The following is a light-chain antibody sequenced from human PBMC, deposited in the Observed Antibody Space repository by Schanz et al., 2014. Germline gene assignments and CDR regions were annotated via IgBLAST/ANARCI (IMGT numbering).Light chain of an antibody. CDR3: QQYNNWPPSIT. V-gene: IGKV3-15*01. CDR2: DAS. CDR1: QSVSSN. J-gene: IGKJ5*01. Sequence: EIVMTQSPGTLSVSPGERVTLSCRASQSVSSNLAWYQKKPGQAPRLLIYDASTRATGISARFSGSGSGTEFSLTISSLQSEDFAVYYCQQYNNWPPSITFGQGTRLEMK.